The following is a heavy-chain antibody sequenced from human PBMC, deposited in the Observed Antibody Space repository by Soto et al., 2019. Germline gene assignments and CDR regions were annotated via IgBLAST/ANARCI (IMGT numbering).Heavy chain of an antibody. CDR1: GGCISTSVHY. CDR3: ARLQRPGTFDY. J-gene: IGHJ4*02. CDR2: IYNNGDT. Sequence: PSETLSLTCTVSGGCISTSVHYWAWIRQPPGKGLEWMGTIYNNGDTYYNSSLKGQITMFVDTSKNVFSLRLTSVTALDTAVYYCARLQRPGTFDYWGLGTLVTVSS. D-gene: IGHD1-1*01. V-gene: IGHV4-39*01.